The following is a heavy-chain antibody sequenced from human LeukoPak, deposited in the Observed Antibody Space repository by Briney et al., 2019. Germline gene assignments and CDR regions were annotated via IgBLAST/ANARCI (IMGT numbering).Heavy chain of an antibody. J-gene: IGHJ5*02. CDR3: ARGPSDTWIP. CDR2: MNTHTGES. V-gene: IGHV7-4-1*02. CDR1: GYTLTKYA. D-gene: IGHD1-1*01. Sequence: GASVKVSCKASGYTLTKYALNWVRQAPGQGLEWVGWMNTHTGESTNAQGFTGRFVISLDTSVSTLYLQINSLKPEDTAIYYCARGPSDTWIPWGQGTLVTVSS.